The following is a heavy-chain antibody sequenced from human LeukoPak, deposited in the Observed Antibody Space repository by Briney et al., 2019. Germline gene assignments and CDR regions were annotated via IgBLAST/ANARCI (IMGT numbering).Heavy chain of an antibody. CDR1: GFTFSSYS. CDR2: ISSSSSYI. CDR3: ARAAPVGYYDFWSGYYRGERNDAFDI. J-gene: IGHJ3*02. D-gene: IGHD3-3*01. Sequence: PGGSLRLSCAASGFTFSSYSMNWVRQAPGKGLEWVSSISSSSSYIYYADSVKGRFTISRDNAKNSLYRQMNSLRAEDTAVYYCARAAPVGYYDFWSGYYRGERNDAFDIWGQGTMVTVSS. V-gene: IGHV3-21*01.